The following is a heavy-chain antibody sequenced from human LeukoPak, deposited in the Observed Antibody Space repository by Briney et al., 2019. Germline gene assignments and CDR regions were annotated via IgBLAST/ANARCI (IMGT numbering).Heavy chain of an antibody. CDR2: MNPNSGNT. V-gene: IGHV1-8*01. D-gene: IGHD3-22*01. Sequence: ASVKVSCKASGYTFTSYDINWVPQATGQGLEWMGWMNPNSGNTGYAQKFQGRVTMTRNTSISTAYMELSSLRSEDTAVYYCARDPQYNYYDSSGYYPNWFDPWGQGTLVTVSS. J-gene: IGHJ5*02. CDR1: GYTFTSYD. CDR3: ARDPQYNYYDSSGYYPNWFDP.